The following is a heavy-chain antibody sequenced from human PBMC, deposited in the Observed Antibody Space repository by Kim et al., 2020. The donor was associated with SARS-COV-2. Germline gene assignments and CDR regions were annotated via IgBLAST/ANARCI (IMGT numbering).Heavy chain of an antibody. CDR2: ISYDGSNK. J-gene: IGHJ4*02. V-gene: IGHV3-30*04. CDR3: ARDGIYTAMVSFDY. Sequence: GGSLRLSCAASGFTFSSYAMHWVRQAPGKGLEWVAVISYDGSNKYYADSVKGRFTISRDNSKNTLYLQMNSLRAEDTAVYYCARDGIYTAMVSFDYWGQGTLVTVSS. D-gene: IGHD5-18*01. CDR1: GFTFSSYA.